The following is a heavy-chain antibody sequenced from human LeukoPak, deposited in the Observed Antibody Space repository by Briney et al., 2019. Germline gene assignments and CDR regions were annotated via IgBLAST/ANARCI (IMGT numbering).Heavy chain of an antibody. J-gene: IGHJ4*02. V-gene: IGHV3-30-3*01. CDR3: ARDVRYCSGGSCYSGDY. Sequence: GRSLRLSCAASGFSFSNSAMHWVRQAPGKGLEWVAVISYDGSNKYYADSVKGRFTISRDNSKNTLYLQMNSLRAEDTAVYYCARDVRYCSGGSCYSGDYWGQGTLVTVSS. D-gene: IGHD2-15*01. CDR1: GFSFSNSA. CDR2: ISYDGSNK.